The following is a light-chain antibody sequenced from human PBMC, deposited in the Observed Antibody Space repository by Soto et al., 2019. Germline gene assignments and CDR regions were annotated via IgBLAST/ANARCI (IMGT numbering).Light chain of an antibody. J-gene: IGKJ3*01. CDR3: QHSNNLPPP. CDR1: QDISNS. Sequence: DIKMTQSPSSLSASVGDRVTISCQASQDISNSLNWYQQKPGKAPELLIYDAYNLETGVPSRFSGSGTGTDFTLTSSRRQPEDFATYSCQHSNNLPPPFGPGTNVDIK. CDR2: DAY. V-gene: IGKV1-33*01.